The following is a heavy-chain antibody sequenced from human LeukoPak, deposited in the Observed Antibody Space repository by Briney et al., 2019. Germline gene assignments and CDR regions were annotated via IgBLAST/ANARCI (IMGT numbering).Heavy chain of an antibody. D-gene: IGHD1-26*01. CDR2: VYYSGST. J-gene: IGHJ6*03. Sequence: SETLSLTCTVSGGSISSHFWSWIRQPPGKGLEWIGYVYYSGSTNYNPSLKSRVTISVDTSKNQFSLKLSSATAADTAVYYCARAVGATIFNYYYYYYMDVWGKGTTVTVSS. V-gene: IGHV4-59*11. CDR3: ARAVGATIFNYYYYYYMDV. CDR1: GGSISSHF.